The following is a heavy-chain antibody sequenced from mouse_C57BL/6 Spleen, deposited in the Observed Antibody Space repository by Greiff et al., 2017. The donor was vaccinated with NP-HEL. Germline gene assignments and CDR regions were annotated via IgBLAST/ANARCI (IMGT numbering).Heavy chain of an antibody. CDR2: ISDGGSYT. V-gene: IGHV5-4*01. CDR1: GFTFSSYA. J-gene: IGHJ2*01. Sequence: EVQVVESGGGLVKPGGSLKLSCAASGFTFSSYAMSWVRQTPEKRLEWVATISDGGSYTYYPDNVKGRFTISRDNAKNNLYLQMSHLKSEDTAMYYCAREGLAADFDYWGQGTTLTVSS. D-gene: IGHD6-1*01. CDR3: AREGLAADFDY.